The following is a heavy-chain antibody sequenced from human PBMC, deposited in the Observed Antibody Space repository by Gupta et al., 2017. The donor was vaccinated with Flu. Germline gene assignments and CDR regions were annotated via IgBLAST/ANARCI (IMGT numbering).Heavy chain of an antibody. J-gene: IGHJ3*02. CDR2: ISYDGSNK. Sequence: QVQLVESGGGVVQPGRSLRLSCAASGFTFSSYDMHWVRQAPGKGLEWVAVISYDGSNKYYADSVKGRFTISRDNSKNTLYLQMNSLRAEDTAVYYCARVSWIYAFDIWGQGTMVTVSS. D-gene: IGHD2-15*01. V-gene: IGHV3-30-3*01. CDR3: ARVSWIYAFDI. CDR1: GFTFSSYD.